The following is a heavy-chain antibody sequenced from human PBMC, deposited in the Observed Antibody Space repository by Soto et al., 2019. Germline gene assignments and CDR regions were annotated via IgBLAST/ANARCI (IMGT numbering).Heavy chain of an antibody. CDR3: ARGRRGVLRFLEWLLSSWFDP. D-gene: IGHD3-3*01. J-gene: IGHJ5*02. CDR1: GGSFSGYY. V-gene: IGHV4-34*01. CDR2: INHSGST. Sequence: QVQLQQWGAGLLKPSETLSLTCAVYGGSFSGYYWSWIRQPPGKGLEWIGEINHSGSTNYNPSLKSRVTISVDTSKNPFSLKLSSVTAADTAVYYCARGRRGVLRFLEWLLSSWFDPWGQGTLVTVSS.